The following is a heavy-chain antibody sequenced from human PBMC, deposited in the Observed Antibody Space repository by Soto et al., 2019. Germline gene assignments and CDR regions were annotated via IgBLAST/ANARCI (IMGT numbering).Heavy chain of an antibody. D-gene: IGHD3-3*01. Sequence: NPSETLSLTCAVYGGSFSGYYWSWIRPLPGKWLEWIGEINHSGSINYNPSLKSRVTISVDTSKNQFSLKLSSVTAADTAVYYCARGPTARIFGVVRQYNWFDPWGQGTLVTVSS. CDR1: GGSFSGYY. J-gene: IGHJ5*02. V-gene: IGHV4-34*01. CDR2: INHSGSI. CDR3: ARGPTARIFGVVRQYNWFDP.